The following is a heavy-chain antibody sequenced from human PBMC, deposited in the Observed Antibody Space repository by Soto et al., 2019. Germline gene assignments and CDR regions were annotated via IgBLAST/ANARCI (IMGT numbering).Heavy chain of an antibody. CDR3: ARDPLGSGYYYYYYGMDV. J-gene: IGHJ6*02. CDR2: INAGNGNT. V-gene: IGHV1-3*01. D-gene: IGHD3-10*01. CDR1: GYTFTSYA. Sequence: ASVKVSCKASGYTFTSYAMHWVRQAPGQRLEWMGWINAGNGNTKYSQKFQGRVTITRDTSASTAYMELSSLRSEDTAVYYCARDPLGSGYYYYYYGMDVWGQGTTVTVSS.